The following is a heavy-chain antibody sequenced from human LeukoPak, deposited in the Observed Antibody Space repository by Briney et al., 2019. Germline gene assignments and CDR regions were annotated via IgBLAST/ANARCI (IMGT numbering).Heavy chain of an antibody. CDR3: AREYSSGWW. V-gene: IGHV1-2*06. J-gene: IGHJ4*02. D-gene: IGHD6-19*01. CDR1: GYTFTGYY. CDR2: INPNSGGT. Sequence: KPGGSLRLSCAASGYTFTGYYMHWVRQAPGQGLEWMGRINPNSGGTNYAQKFQGRVTMTRDTSISTAYMELSRLRSDDTAVYYCAREYSSGWWWGQGTLVTVSS.